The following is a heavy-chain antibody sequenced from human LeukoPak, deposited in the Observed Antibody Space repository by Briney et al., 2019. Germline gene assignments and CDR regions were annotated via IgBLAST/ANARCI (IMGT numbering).Heavy chain of an antibody. CDR1: GGSISSYY. Sequence: SETLSLTCTVSGGSISSYYWSWLRQPAGKGLEWIGRIYTSGSTNYNPSLTSRGTMSVDKSKNKFSLKLSSVTAADTAVYYCARSDCSSTSCENWFDPWGQGTLVTVSS. V-gene: IGHV4-4*07. CDR2: IYTSGST. CDR3: ARSDCSSTSCENWFDP. J-gene: IGHJ5*02. D-gene: IGHD2-2*01.